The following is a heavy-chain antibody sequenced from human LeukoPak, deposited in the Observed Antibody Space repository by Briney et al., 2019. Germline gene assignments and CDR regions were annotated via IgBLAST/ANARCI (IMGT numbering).Heavy chain of an antibody. CDR1: GGSISSSSYY. D-gene: IGHD6-19*01. V-gene: IGHV4-39*07. J-gene: IGHJ4*02. Sequence: PSETLSLTCTVSGGSISSSSYYWGWIRQPPGKGLEWIGSIYYSGSTYYNPSLKSRVTISVDTSKNQFSLKLSSVTAADTAVYYCASWTFEWLVHDYWGQGTLVTVSS. CDR2: IYYSGST. CDR3: ASWTFEWLVHDY.